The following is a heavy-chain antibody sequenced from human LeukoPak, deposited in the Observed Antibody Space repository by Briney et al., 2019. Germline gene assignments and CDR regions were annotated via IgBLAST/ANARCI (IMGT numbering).Heavy chain of an antibody. Sequence: PSDTLSLTCTVSGGSLISRSYYWGWIRQPPGKGLEWLGSIYYSGSTYYNPSLKSRVTISVDTSKNQFSLQLSSVTAADTAVYYCARLRVGDGRVDYWGQGTLVTVSS. CDR1: GGSLISRSYY. D-gene: IGHD3-10*01. CDR3: ARLRVGDGRVDY. V-gene: IGHV4-39*01. J-gene: IGHJ4*02. CDR2: IYYSGST.